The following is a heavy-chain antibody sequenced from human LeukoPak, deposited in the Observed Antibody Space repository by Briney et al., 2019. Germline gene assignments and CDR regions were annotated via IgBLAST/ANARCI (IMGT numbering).Heavy chain of an antibody. CDR1: GGSFSGYY. CDR3: ARGYSSSCFNWFDP. V-gene: IGHV4-34*01. CDR2: INHSGST. Sequence: NPSETLSLTCAVYGGSFSGYYWSWIRQPPGKGLEWIGEINHSGSTFYNPSLKSRVTISVDTSKNQFSLKLSSVTAADTAVYYCARGYSSSCFNWFDPWGQGTLVTVSS. D-gene: IGHD6-13*01. J-gene: IGHJ5*02.